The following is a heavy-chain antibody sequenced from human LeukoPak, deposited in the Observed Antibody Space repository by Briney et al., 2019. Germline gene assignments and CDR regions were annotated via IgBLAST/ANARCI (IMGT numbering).Heavy chain of an antibody. J-gene: IGHJ4*02. Sequence: SETLSLTCALYGGSFSGYYCSWIREPPGKGLEWVGEIDNRGSRNHNPSLKSRVTISLDTSKNQFSLKLSSVTPADTAVYYCARALASDGSGSYHYWGQGTLVTVSS. CDR2: IDNRGSR. V-gene: IGHV4-34*01. CDR1: GGSFSGYY. D-gene: IGHD3-10*01. CDR3: ARALASDGSGSYHY.